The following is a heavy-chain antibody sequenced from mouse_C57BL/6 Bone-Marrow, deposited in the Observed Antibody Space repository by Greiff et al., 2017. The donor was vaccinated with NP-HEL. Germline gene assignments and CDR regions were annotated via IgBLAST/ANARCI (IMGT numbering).Heavy chain of an antibody. Sequence: DVQLQESGPGLVKPSQSLSLTCSVTGYSITSGYYWNWIRQFPGNKLEWMGYISYDGSNNYNPSLKNRISITRDTSKNQFFLKLNSVTTEDTATYYCARPYYGPRGDSWFAYWGQGTLVTVSA. CDR1: GYSITSGYY. V-gene: IGHV3-6*01. CDR2: ISYDGSN. CDR3: ARPYYGPRGDSWFAY. J-gene: IGHJ3*01. D-gene: IGHD2-10*01.